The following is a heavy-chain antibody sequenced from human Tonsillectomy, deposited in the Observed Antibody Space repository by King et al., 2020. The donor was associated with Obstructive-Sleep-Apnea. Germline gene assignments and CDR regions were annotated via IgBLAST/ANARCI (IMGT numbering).Heavy chain of an antibody. CDR2: INHSGST. CDR3: ARGPLRTQYNHAMDV. J-gene: IGHJ6*02. V-gene: IGHV4-34*01. Sequence: VQLQQWGAGLLKPSETLSLTCAVYGGSFSGYYWSWIRQPPGKGLEWIGEINHSGSTNYNPSLKSRVTISVDTSKNQFSLRLTSVTAADMAVYYCARGPLRTQYNHAMDVWGQGITVTVSS. CDR1: GGSFSGYY. D-gene: IGHD3-16*01.